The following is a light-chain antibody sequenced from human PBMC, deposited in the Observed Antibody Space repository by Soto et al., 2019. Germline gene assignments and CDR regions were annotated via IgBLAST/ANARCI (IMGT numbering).Light chain of an antibody. CDR1: QSISDT. J-gene: IGKJ4*01. CDR2: DAS. Sequence: EVVMTQSPATLSVSPGGRATLSCRASQSISDTLAWYQQKPGQAPRLLIYDASNRATGIPARFSGSGSGTDFTLTISSLEPEDFAVYYCHQRSNWPPFTFGGGTMVHIK. V-gene: IGKV3-11*01. CDR3: HQRSNWPPFT.